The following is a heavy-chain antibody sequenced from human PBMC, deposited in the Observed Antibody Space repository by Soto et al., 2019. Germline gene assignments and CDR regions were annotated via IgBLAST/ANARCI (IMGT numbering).Heavy chain of an antibody. Sequence: QGQLVQSGPEVKKPGASVKVSCKTSGYTFTSYGIAWVRQATGQGLEWIGWISTSNGNTNYAQNFQGRVTMTTDTATSTGSIDLRKVSSAVTGVQSCAARAPAFDFWGQGALGTVSS. V-gene: IGHV1-18*01. CDR2: ISTSNGNT. CDR1: GYTFTSYG. J-gene: IGHJ4*02. CDR3: AARAPAFDF.